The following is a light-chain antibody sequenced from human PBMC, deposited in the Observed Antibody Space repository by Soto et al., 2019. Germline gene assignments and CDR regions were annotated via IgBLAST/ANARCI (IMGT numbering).Light chain of an antibody. Sequence: EIVLTQSPGTLSLSPGERATLSCRASQRVSSSYLAWYQQKPGQAPWLLIYGASSRATGIPDRFSGSGSGTDFNLTISRLEPEDFAVYFCQRYGSSPPFTFGQGTKVEI. V-gene: IGKV3-20*01. CDR3: QRYGSSPPFT. J-gene: IGKJ2*01. CDR2: GAS. CDR1: QRVSSSY.